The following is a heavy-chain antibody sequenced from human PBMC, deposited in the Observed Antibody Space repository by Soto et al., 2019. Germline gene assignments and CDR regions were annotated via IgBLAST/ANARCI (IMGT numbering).Heavy chain of an antibody. D-gene: IGHD3-22*01. V-gene: IGHV1-18*04. CDR1: GYTFTSYG. J-gene: IGHJ4*02. CDR3: ARDWAYYDSSSPGFDY. Sequence: ASVKVSCKASGYTFTSYGISWVRQAPGQGLEWMGWISAYNGNTNNEQKLQGRVTMTTDTSTSTAYMELRSLSSDDTAVYYCARDWAYYDSSSPGFDYWGQRTLVTVSS. CDR2: ISAYNGNT.